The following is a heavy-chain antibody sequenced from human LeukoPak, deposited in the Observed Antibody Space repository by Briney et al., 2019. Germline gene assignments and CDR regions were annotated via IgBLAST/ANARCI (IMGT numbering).Heavy chain of an antibody. CDR3: VKDLGSYAFDI. J-gene: IGHJ3*02. D-gene: IGHD3-10*01. Sequence: GGSLRLSCAASGFTFSSYAMSWVRQAPGKGLEWVTFIRYDGSTKYYGDSVKGRFTISRDNPKNTLHLQMNSLGPEDTAVYHCVKDLGSYAFDIWGQGTMVTVSS. CDR1: GFTFSSYA. CDR2: IRYDGSTK. V-gene: IGHV3-30*02.